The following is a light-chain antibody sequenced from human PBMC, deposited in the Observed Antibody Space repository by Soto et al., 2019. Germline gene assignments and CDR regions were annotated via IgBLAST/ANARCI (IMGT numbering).Light chain of an antibody. V-gene: IGKV3-11*01. Sequence: EIVLTQSPATLSLSPGERATLSCRASQSVSSYLAWYQQKPGQAPRLLIYDASNRATGIPARFSGSGSGTDFTLTISSLQSEDVAVFYCQQYDNWPRTFGQGTKVDIK. CDR3: QQYDNWPRT. CDR1: QSVSSY. CDR2: DAS. J-gene: IGKJ1*01.